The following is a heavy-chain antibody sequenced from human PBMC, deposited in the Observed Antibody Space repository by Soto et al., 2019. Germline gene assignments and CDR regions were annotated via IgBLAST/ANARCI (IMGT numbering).Heavy chain of an antibody. CDR2: VYSNGAT. V-gene: IGHV3-66*01. CDR1: GFTVTSSN. J-gene: IGHJ4*02. Sequence: EVLLVESGGGLVQPGGSLRLSCAASGFTVTSSNMSWVRQAPGKGLECVSLVYSNGATYYADSVKGRFTISRDSFRNTLDLQMNSLGAEDTAVYYCARDSRLRSVGDYWGQGTLVTVSS. CDR3: ARDSRLRSVGDY. D-gene: IGHD3-3*01.